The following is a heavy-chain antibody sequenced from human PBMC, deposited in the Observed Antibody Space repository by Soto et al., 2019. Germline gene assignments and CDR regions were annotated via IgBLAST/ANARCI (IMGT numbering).Heavy chain of an antibody. CDR2: INWNSGSI. CDR3: VKDESINWYSGHFRH. Sequence: LRLSCAASGFTFDDYAMHWVRQFPGKGLEWVSGINWNSGSIGYADSVKGRFAISRDNAKNSLHLQMNSLRAEDTAFYYCVKDESINWYSGHFRHWGQGTLVTVSS. CDR1: GFTFDDYA. V-gene: IGHV3-9*01. D-gene: IGHD6-13*01. J-gene: IGHJ1*01.